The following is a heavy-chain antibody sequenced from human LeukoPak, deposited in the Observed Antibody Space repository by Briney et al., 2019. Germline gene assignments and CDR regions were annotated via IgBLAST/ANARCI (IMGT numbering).Heavy chain of an antibody. CDR3: ASPEHSRGYYYYYYYMDV. CDR1: GFTFSSYS. Sequence: PGGSLRLSCAASGFTFSSYSMNWVRQAPGKGLEWVSYISSSSSTIYYADSVKGRFTISRDNAKNSLYLQMNSLRAEDTAVYYCASPEHSRGYYYYYYYMDVWGKGPTVTVSS. D-gene: IGHD3-22*01. V-gene: IGHV3-48*01. J-gene: IGHJ6*03. CDR2: ISSSSSTI.